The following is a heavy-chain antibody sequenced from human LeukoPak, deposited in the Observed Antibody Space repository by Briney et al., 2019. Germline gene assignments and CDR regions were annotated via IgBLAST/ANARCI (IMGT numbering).Heavy chain of an antibody. CDR2: INSDGSST. J-gene: IGHJ4*02. D-gene: IGHD3-10*01. V-gene: IGHV3-74*01. CDR1: GFTFSNYW. Sequence: GGSMSISCVASGFTFSNYWMHWVRQAPGKGLVWVSRINSDGSSTTYADSVKGRFTISRDNAKNTLYLQMNSLRAEDTAVYYCAGSRGGPYYFDYWGQGTLVTVSS. CDR3: AGSRGGPYYFDY.